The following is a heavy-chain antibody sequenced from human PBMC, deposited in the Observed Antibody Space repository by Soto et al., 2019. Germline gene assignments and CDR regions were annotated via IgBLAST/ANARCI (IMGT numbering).Heavy chain of an antibody. CDR3: ARRDRYSGSFFDY. J-gene: IGHJ4*02. CDR1: GGSINNYY. Sequence: PSETLSLTCTVSGGSINNYYWFWIRQPPGKGLEWIGYIFYSGTTDYNPSLKSRVTISVDTSKNEFSLNLSSVTAADTAVYYCARRDRYSGSFFDYWGQGTLVTV. V-gene: IGHV4-59*08. D-gene: IGHD5-12*01. CDR2: IFYSGTT.